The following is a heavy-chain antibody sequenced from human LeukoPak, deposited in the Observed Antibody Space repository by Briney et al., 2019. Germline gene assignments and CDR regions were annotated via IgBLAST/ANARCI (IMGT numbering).Heavy chain of an antibody. D-gene: IGHD6-13*01. CDR2: ISSSSSYI. V-gene: IGHV3-21*01. CDR3: ARDLPAGTRFDY. CDR1: GFTFSSYS. J-gene: IGHJ4*02. Sequence: PGGSLRLSCAASGFTFSSYSMNWVRQAPGKGLEWVSSISSSSSYIYYADSVKGRFTISRHNSKNTLYLQMNSLRAEDTAVYYCARDLPAGTRFDYWGQGTLVTVSS.